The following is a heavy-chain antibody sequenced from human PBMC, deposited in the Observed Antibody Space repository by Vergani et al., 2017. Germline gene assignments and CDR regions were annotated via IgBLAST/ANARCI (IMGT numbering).Heavy chain of an antibody. CDR1: DSSIMTNPY. V-gene: IGHV4-38-2*01. CDR2: IHHSGDT. J-gene: IGHJ6*02. CDR3: ARHRCSGGFFPSSYFYGMDV. D-gene: IGHD3-10*02. Sequence: QVQLQESGPGLVKPSETLTLTCDVSDSSIMTNPYWGWFRQSPGKGLEWIGCIHHSGDTHYNSSLKSRVSISIESSSKFSLSLSSVTAADTAIYYCARHRCSGGFFPSSYFYGMDVWGHGTTVTVSS.